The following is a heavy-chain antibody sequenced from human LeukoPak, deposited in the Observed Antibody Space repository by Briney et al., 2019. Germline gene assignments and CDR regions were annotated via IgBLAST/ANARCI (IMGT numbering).Heavy chain of an antibody. CDR3: VRGGVGITGLDY. J-gene: IGHJ4*02. CDR2: INSDASTT. V-gene: IGHV3-74*01. D-gene: IGHD3-22*01. CDR1: GFTFTTYW. Sequence: GGSLRLSCAASGFTFTTYWMYWVRQPPGKGLMWVSRINSDASTTTCADFVKGRFTISRDNAKSTLYLQMNSLRAEDTAVYYCVRGGVGITGLDYWGQGTLVTVSS.